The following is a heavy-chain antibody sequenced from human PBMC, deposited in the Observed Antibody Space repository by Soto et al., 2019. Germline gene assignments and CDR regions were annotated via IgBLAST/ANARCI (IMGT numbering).Heavy chain of an antibody. J-gene: IGHJ5*02. V-gene: IGHV3-23*01. CDR2: ISGSGGST. CDR3: AKDRYSYVGNWFDP. D-gene: IGHD5-18*01. Sequence: EVQLLESGGGLVQPGGTLRLSCAASGFTFNNYAMSWVRQAPGRGLEWVSAISGSGGSTYYADSVKGRFTISRDNSKNTLYLQMNSLRAEDTAVYYCAKDRYSYVGNWFDPWGQGTLVTVSS. CDR1: GFTFNNYA.